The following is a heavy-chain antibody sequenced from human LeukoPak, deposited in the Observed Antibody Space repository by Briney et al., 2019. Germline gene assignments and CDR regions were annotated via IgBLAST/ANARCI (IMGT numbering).Heavy chain of an antibody. CDR3: TRAGPHYGSGTDYSFYGMDV. CDR1: GGSFSGYY. CDR2: IYYTGST. D-gene: IGHD3-10*01. J-gene: IGHJ6*02. V-gene: IGHV4-34*09. Sequence: SETLSLTCAVYGGSFSGYYWSWIRQPPGKGLEWIGYIYYTGSTYYNPSLKSRVAISMDASKNQFSLRLSSVTAADTAVYYCTRAGPHYGSGTDYSFYGMDVWGQGTTVTVSS.